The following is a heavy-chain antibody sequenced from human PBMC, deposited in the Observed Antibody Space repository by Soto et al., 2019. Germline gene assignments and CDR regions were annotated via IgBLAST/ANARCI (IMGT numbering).Heavy chain of an antibody. Sequence: QVQLVQSGAEVKKPGASVKVSCRASGYTFTSCAISWVRQAPGQGLEWMGWISPYNGNTKYAQKIQGRVTMTTDTSTSTAYMELRSLRSDDTAVYYCARDPQFSGSLSGGGDAFDIRGQGTMVTVSS. CDR3: ARDPQFSGSLSGGGDAFDI. V-gene: IGHV1-18*01. J-gene: IGHJ3*02. CDR2: ISPYNGNT. D-gene: IGHD1-26*01. CDR1: GYTFTSCA.